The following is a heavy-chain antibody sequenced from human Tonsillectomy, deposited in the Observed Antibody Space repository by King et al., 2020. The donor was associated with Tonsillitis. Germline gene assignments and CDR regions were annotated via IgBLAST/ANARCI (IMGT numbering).Heavy chain of an antibody. D-gene: IGHD6-13*01. V-gene: IGHV1-2*02. J-gene: IGHJ4*02. CDR3: ARDHGRIGAAGTVDY. Sequence: QLVQSGAEVKKPGASVKVSCKASGYTFTGYYMHWVRQAPGQGLECMGWINPNSGGTNYAQKLQGRVTLTTDTSISTAYLELSRLRSADTAVYFCARDHGRIGAAGTVDYWGQGTLVTVSS. CDR2: INPNSGGT. CDR1: GYTFTGYY.